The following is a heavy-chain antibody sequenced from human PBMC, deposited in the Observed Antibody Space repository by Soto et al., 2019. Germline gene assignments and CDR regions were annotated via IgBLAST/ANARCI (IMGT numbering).Heavy chain of an antibody. Sequence: EVDLVESGGGLVQSGGSLRLSCAASGFTFRNYGMNWVRQAPGKGLAWVSYIGIGSSTKYYADSVKVRFTISRDNAKNSLYLQMNSLRAEDTAVYYCARDQLYYNDISGRPLNAFDVWGQGTMVTVSS. D-gene: IGHD3-22*01. J-gene: IGHJ3*01. V-gene: IGHV3-48*01. CDR1: GFTFRNYG. CDR2: IGIGSSTK. CDR3: ARDQLYYNDISGRPLNAFDV.